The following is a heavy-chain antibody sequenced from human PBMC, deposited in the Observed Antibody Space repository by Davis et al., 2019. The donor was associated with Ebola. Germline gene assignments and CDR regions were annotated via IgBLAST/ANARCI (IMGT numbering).Heavy chain of an antibody. CDR2: INPSGGST. CDR1: GYTFTSYY. D-gene: IGHD3-22*01. V-gene: IGHV1-46*01. Sequence: ASVKVSCKASGYTFTSYYMHWVRQAPGQGLEWMGIINPSGGSTSYAQKFQGRVTMTRDTSTSTVYMELSSLRSEDTAVYYCARVGNTYSSGYYSDYWGQGTLVTVSS. J-gene: IGHJ4*02. CDR3: ARVGNTYSSGYYSDY.